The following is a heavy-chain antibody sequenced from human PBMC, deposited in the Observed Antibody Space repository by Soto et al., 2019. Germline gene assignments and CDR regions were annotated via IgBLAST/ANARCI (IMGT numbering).Heavy chain of an antibody. Sequence: GGSLRLSCAASGFTFSNHAMNWVRQAPGKGLEWVSYSDKVGRTIYYADFVKGRFTISRDNAKNSLNLQMNSLTAADTAIYYCTRDLTGYAMDVWGQGTTVTSP. CDR2: SDKVGRTI. J-gene: IGHJ6*02. CDR1: GFTFSNHA. D-gene: IGHD2-2*01. CDR3: TRDLTGYAMDV. V-gene: IGHV3-48*03.